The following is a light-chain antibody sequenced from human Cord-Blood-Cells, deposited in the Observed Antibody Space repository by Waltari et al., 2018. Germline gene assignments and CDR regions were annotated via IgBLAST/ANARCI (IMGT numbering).Light chain of an antibody. J-gene: IGLJ1*01. CDR3: QVWDSSSDHYV. CDR1: NIGSTS. V-gene: IGLV3-21*04. Sequence: SYVLTQPPSVSVAPGKTARITCGVHNIGSTSVHWYQQKPGQAPVMVIYYDSDRPSGIPERFSGSNSGNTATLTISRVEAGDEADYYCQVWDSSSDHYVFGTGTKVTVL. CDR2: YDS.